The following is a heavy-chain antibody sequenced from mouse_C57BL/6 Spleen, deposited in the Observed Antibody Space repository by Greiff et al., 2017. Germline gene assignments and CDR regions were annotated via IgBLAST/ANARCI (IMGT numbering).Heavy chain of an antibody. CDR3: TTCYGRLMDY. Sequence: VQLQQSGAELVRPGASVKLSCTASGFNIKDDYMHWVKQRPEQGLEWIGWIDPENGDTEYASKFQGKATITADTSSNTAYLQLSSLTSEDTAVYYCTTCYGRLMDYWGQGTSVTVSS. V-gene: IGHV14-4*01. CDR2: IDPENGDT. J-gene: IGHJ4*01. CDR1: GFNIKDDY. D-gene: IGHD1-2*01.